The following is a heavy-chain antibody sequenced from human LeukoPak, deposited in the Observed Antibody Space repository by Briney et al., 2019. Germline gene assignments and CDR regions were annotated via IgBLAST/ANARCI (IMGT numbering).Heavy chain of an antibody. V-gene: IGHV3-23*01. J-gene: IGHJ6*03. CDR3: AKDPTPNHGYFYYYMDV. CDR1: GFTFSSYA. Sequence: PGGSLRLSCAASGFTFSSYAMSWVRQAPGKGLEWVSAISGSGGSTYYADSVKGRFTISRDNSKNTLYLQMNSLRAEDTAVYYCAKDPTPNHGYFYYYMDVWGKGTTVTISS. CDR2: ISGSGGST. D-gene: IGHD1-14*01.